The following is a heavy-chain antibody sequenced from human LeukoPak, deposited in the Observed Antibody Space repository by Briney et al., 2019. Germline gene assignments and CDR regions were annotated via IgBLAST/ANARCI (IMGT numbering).Heavy chain of an antibody. Sequence: PGGSLRLSCAASGLTFSSFAMSWVRQAPGKGLEWVSGISGSGGSTYYADSVKGRFTISRDNSKNTLYLQMNSLRADDTAIYYCAKDPLMYYYDTSGYFDYWGQGTLVTVSS. CDR2: ISGSGGST. D-gene: IGHD3-22*01. V-gene: IGHV3-23*01. CDR3: AKDPLMYYYDTSGYFDY. CDR1: GLTFSSFA. J-gene: IGHJ4*02.